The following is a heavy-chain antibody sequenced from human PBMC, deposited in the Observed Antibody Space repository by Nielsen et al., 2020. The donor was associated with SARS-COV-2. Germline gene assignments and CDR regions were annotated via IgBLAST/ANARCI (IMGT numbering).Heavy chain of an antibody. CDR1: GGPISSYY. Sequence: SETLSLTCTVSGGPISSYYWNWIRQPPGKGLEWIGYISYSGSTNYNPSLKSRITISVDTSKNQFSLKLSSVTAAGTAVYYCARDGFGGPIDYWGQGALVTVSS. CDR3: ARDGFGGPIDY. J-gene: IGHJ4*02. V-gene: IGHV4-59*01. CDR2: ISYSGST. D-gene: IGHD3-10*01.